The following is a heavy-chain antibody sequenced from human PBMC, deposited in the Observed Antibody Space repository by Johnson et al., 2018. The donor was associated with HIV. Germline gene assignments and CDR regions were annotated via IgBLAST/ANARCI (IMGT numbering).Heavy chain of an antibody. CDR1: GFTFSSYC. V-gene: IGHV3-74*02. CDR3: TSGSYPWGAFDV. CDR2: INSDGSST. D-gene: IGHD1-26*01. Sequence: EVQLVESGGGLVQPGGSLRLSCAASGFTFSSYCMHWVRQAPGKGLVWVSRINSDGSSTSYADSAKGRFTISRDDSKSIVYLQMNSLKTEDTAVYYCTSGSYPWGAFDVWGQGTMVTVSS. J-gene: IGHJ3*01.